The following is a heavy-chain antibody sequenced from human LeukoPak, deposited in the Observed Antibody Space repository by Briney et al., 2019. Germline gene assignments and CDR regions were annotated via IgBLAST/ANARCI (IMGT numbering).Heavy chain of an antibody. CDR2: IYHSGST. CDR3: ARRLGIWGANEYYFDY. J-gene: IGHJ4*02. Sequence: SETLSLTCAVSGGSISSSNWWSWVRQPPGKGLEWIGEIYHSGSTNYNPSLKSRVTISVDMSKNQFSLKLSSVTAADTAVYYCARRLGIWGANEYYFDYWGQGTLVTVSS. CDR1: GGSISSSNW. V-gene: IGHV4-4*02. D-gene: IGHD1-26*01.